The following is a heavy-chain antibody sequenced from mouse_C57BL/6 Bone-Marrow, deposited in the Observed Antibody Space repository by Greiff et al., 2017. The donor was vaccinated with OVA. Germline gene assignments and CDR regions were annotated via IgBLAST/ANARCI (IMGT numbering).Heavy chain of an antibody. CDR2: IDPENGDT. J-gene: IGHJ4*01. CDR3: TTQGMGTTDYAMDY. D-gene: IGHD2-2*01. V-gene: IGHV14-4*01. CDR1: GFNIKDDY. Sequence: EVQLQQSGAELVRPGASVKLSCTASGFNIKDDYMHWVKQRPEQGLEWIGWIDPENGDTEYASKFQGKATITADTSSNTAYLQLSSLTSEDTAVYYCTTQGMGTTDYAMDYWGQGTSVTVSS.